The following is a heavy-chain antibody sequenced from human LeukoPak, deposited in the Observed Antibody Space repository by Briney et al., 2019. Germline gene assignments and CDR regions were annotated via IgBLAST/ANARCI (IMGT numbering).Heavy chain of an antibody. CDR1: GFTFSSYG. Sequence: GGSLRLSCAASGFTFSSYGMHWVRQAPGKGLERVAHIYYDGANKYYADSVKGRFTISRDISKSTLYLQMNSLRAEDTAVYYCARDPSLDYWGQGTLVTVSS. CDR3: ARDPSLDY. V-gene: IGHV3-33*01. J-gene: IGHJ4*02. CDR2: IYYDGANK.